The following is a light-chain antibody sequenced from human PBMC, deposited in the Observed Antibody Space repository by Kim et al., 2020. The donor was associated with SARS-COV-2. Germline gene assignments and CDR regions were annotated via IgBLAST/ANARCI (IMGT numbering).Light chain of an antibody. CDR1: SSDVGSYNL. V-gene: IGLV2-23*02. CDR3: CSYAGSSTWV. Sequence: GQSITISCTGTSSDVGSYNLVSWYQQHPGKAPKLMIYEVSKRPSGVSNRFSGSKSGNTASLIISGLQAEDEADYYCCSYAGSSTWVFGGGTQLTVL. J-gene: IGLJ3*02. CDR2: EVS.